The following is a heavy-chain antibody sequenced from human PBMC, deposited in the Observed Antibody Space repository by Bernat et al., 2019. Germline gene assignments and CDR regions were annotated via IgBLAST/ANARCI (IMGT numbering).Heavy chain of an antibody. D-gene: IGHD3-10*01. CDR3: AGATGGYYGSTSCSKGIWLDS. CDR2: IHHSGST. Sequence: QLQLQESGSGLVKPSQTLSLTCAVSGGSISSGGYSWSWIRQPPGKGLEWIGYIHHSGSTYYNPSLKSRVTISAERSKTRYSLKLSSMTAAGRAVYYFAGATGGYYGSTSCSKGIWLDSWDQGTLVTVSS. V-gene: IGHV4-30-2*01. J-gene: IGHJ5*01. CDR1: GGSISSGGYS.